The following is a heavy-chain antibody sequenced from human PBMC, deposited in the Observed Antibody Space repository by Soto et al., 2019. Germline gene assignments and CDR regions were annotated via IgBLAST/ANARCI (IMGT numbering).Heavy chain of an antibody. CDR3: ARTYYPEHGAFDI. Sequence: HWVRQAPGQGLEWMGWINPNSGGTNYAQKFQGWVTMTRDTSISTAYMELSRLRSDDTAVYYCARTYYPEHGAFDIWGQGTMVTVSS. J-gene: IGHJ3*02. V-gene: IGHV1-2*04. CDR2: INPNSGGT. D-gene: IGHD3-10*01.